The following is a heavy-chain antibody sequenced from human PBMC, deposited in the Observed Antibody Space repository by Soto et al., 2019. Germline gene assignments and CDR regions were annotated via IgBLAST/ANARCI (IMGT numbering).Heavy chain of an antibody. J-gene: IGHJ4*02. CDR1: GFIFSDYY. Sequence: GGSLRLSCEASGFIFSDYYMAWIRQAPGKGLEWVSYISGSGDTIYYADSVKGRFTISRDSAKDSLYLQMNTLRDEGTAIYYCARLGQFDFWGQGTVVTVSS. V-gene: IGHV3-11*01. CDR3: ARLGQFDF. CDR2: ISGSGDTI.